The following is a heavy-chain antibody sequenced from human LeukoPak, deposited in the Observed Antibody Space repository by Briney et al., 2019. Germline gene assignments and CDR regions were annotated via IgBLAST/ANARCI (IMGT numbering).Heavy chain of an antibody. CDR2: ITSGSSYI. J-gene: IGHJ3*02. CDR1: GFTFSSYN. CDR3: ARGPHAFDI. V-gene: IGHV3-21*01. Sequence: GGSLRLSCAASGFTFSSYNMNWVRQAPGKGLEWVSSITSGSSYIYYADSVKGRFTISRDNAKNSLYPQMNSLRAEDTAVYYCARGPHAFDIWGQGTMVTVSS.